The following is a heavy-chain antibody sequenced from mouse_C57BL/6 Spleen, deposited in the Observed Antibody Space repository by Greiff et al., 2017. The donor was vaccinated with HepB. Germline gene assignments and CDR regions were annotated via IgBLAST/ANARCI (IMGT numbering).Heavy chain of an antibody. V-gene: IGHV1-59*01. Sequence: VQLQQPGAELVRPGTSVKLSCKASGYTFTSYWMHWVKQRPGQGLEWIGVIDPSDSYTNYNQKFKGKATLTVDTSSSTAYMQLSSLTSEDSAVYYCARWGFLTTVGYFDYWGQGTTLTVSS. CDR2: IDPSDSYT. J-gene: IGHJ2*01. CDR3: ARWGFLTTVGYFDY. D-gene: IGHD1-1*01. CDR1: GYTFTSYW.